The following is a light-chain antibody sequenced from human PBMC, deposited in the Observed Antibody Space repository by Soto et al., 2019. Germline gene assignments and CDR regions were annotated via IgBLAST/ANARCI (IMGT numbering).Light chain of an antibody. Sequence: DIQMTQSPSTLSASVGDAVTITCRASQSISSWLAWYHQKPGKAPKVLIYDASSLESGVPSRFSGSGSGTEFTLTISSLQPDDFATYYCQQYNSYPWTFCPGINVDIK. CDR2: DAS. CDR1: QSISSW. V-gene: IGKV1-5*01. CDR3: QQYNSYPWT. J-gene: IGKJ1*01.